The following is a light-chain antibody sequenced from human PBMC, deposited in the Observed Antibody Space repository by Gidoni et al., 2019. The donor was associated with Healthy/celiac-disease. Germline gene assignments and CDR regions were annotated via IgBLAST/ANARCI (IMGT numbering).Light chain of an antibody. Sequence: DIQMTQSQSSLSASVGDRVTITCRASHSISSYLNWYQQKPGKAPKLLIYAASILQSGVPSRFSGIGSGTDFTLTISSLQPEDFATYYCQQSYSTPQLTFXGXTKVEIK. J-gene: IGKJ4*01. CDR3: QQSYSTPQLT. CDR1: HSISSY. V-gene: IGKV1-39*01. CDR2: AAS.